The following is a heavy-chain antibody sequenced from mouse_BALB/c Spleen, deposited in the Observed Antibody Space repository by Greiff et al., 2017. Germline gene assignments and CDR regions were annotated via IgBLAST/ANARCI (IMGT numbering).Heavy chain of an antibody. CDR1: GYTFTDYY. J-gene: IGHJ3*01. CDR3: ARDFAY. Sequence: QVQLQQSGAELARPGASVKLSCKASGYTFTDYYINWVKQRTGQGLEWIGEIYPGSGNTYYNDKFKGKATLTADKSSSTAYMQLSSLTSEDSAVYFCARDFAYWGQGTLVTVSA. V-gene: IGHV1-77*01. CDR2: IYPGSGNT.